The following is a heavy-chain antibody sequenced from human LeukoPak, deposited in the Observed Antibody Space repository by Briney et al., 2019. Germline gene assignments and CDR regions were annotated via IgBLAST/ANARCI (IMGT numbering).Heavy chain of an antibody. CDR1: GFTVSSNY. Sequence: GGSLRLSCAASGFTVSSNYMSWIRQAPGKGLEWVSVIYSGGSTYYADSAKGRFTISRDNSKNTLYLQMNSLRAEDTAVYYCAKVLSIAARGYFDYWGQGTLVTVSS. D-gene: IGHD6-6*01. CDR3: AKVLSIAARGYFDY. J-gene: IGHJ4*02. CDR2: IYSGGST. V-gene: IGHV3-53*01.